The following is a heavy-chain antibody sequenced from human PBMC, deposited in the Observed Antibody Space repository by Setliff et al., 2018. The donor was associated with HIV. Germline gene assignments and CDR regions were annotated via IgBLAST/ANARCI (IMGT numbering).Heavy chain of an antibody. V-gene: IGHV4-61*02. J-gene: IGHJ6*03. Sequence: TLSLTCTVSGGSIRNEDYFWSWIRQPAGKGLEWIGRFYTSGSTNYNPPFKSRVTISEGTSENQFSLKVTSVTAADTAVYYCTRDLWGDDYYYNNMDVWGKGTTVTVSS. D-gene: IGHD2-21*02. CDR1: GGSIRNEDYF. CDR3: TRDLWGDDYYYNNMDV. CDR2: FYTSGST.